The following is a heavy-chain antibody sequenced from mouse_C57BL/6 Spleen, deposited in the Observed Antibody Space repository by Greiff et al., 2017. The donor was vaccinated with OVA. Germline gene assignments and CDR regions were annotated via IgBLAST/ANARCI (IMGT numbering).Heavy chain of an antibody. CDR1: GYTFTDYY. CDR3: ARERAQDLDY. D-gene: IGHD3-2*02. Sequence: EVQLQQSGPELVKPGASVKISCKASGYTFTDYYMNWVQQSPGKSLEWIGAINPNNGGTSYNQKFKGKATLTVDKSSSTAYMKLSSLTSEDAAVYYCARERAQDLDYWGQGTTLTVSS. J-gene: IGHJ2*01. CDR2: INPNNGGT. V-gene: IGHV1-26*01.